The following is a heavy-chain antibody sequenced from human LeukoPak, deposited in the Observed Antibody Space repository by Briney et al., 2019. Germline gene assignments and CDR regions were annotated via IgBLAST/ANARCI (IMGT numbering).Heavy chain of an antibody. J-gene: IGHJ4*02. Sequence: SETLSLTCTVSGGSISSSSYYWGWIRQSPGEGLEWIGNIYYSGITYYNPSLKSRVTISVDTSKNQFSLNLSSVTAADTAVYYCARLSGRDYYFDYWGQGTLVTVSS. CDR2: IYYSGIT. CDR3: ARLSGRDYYFDY. V-gene: IGHV4-39*01. D-gene: IGHD4/OR15-4a*01. CDR1: GGSISSSSYY.